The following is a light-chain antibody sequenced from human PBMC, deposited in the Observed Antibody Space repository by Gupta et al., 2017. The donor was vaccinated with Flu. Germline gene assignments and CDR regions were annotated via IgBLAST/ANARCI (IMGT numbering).Light chain of an antibody. J-gene: IGKJ1*01. CDR3: RQGEHCPWA. CDR2: LVS. Sequence: EVVMTPSPLSLPVTLGQPASISCRSSQSLVYSDGSTILHWFPQRPGQSPRRLIYLVSHRESGVPDKFSGSGSGTEFTLKSSRVEAADVGVYLCRQGEHCPWAFGQGTKVEIK. V-gene: IGKV2-30*01. CDR1: QSLVYSDGSTI.